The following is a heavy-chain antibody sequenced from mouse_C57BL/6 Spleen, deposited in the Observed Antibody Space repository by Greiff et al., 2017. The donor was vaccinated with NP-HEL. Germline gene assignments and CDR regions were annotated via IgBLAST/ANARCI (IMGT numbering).Heavy chain of an antibody. J-gene: IGHJ3*01. CDR1: GFTFSSYA. CDR3: AREGYYGSSQFAY. D-gene: IGHD1-1*01. CDR2: ISDGGSYT. V-gene: IGHV5-4*01. Sequence: EVQLVESGGGLVKPGGSLKLSCAASGFTFSSYAMSWVRQTPEKRLEWVATISDGGSYTYYPDNVKGRFTISRDNAKNNLYLQMSHLKSEDTAMYYCAREGYYGSSQFAYWGQGTLVTVSA.